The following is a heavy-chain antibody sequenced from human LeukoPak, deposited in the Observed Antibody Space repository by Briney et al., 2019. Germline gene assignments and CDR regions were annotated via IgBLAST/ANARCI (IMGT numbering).Heavy chain of an antibody. CDR3: ARGRISGWVRNYFDP. D-gene: IGHD6-19*01. CDR2: IRTTGDAI. Sequence: GGSLRLSCAVSGLTFSNYEMNWVRQAQGKGLEWLSYIRTTGDAIYYADSVKARFTISRDNAKNSLYLQMNSLRAEDTAVYYCARGRISGWVRNYFDPWGQGTLVTVSS. J-gene: IGHJ5*02. CDR1: GLTFSNYE. V-gene: IGHV3-48*03.